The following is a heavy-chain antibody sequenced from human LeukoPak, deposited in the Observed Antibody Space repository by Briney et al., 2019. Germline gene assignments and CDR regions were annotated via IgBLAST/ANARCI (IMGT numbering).Heavy chain of an antibody. V-gene: IGHV1-69*06. CDR1: GGTFSSYA. CDR2: IIPIFGTA. Sequence: SVKVSCKASGGTFSSYAISWVRQALGQGLEWMGGIIPIFGTANYAQKFQGRVTITADKSTSTAYMELSSLGSEDTAVYYCARSDYVWGSYRKYFDCKYFDYWGQGTLVTVSS. J-gene: IGHJ4*02. D-gene: IGHD3-16*02. CDR3: ARSDYVWGSYRKYFDCKYFDY.